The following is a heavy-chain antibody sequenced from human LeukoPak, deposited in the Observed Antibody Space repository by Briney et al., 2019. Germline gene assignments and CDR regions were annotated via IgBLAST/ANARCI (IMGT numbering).Heavy chain of an antibody. CDR3: ARGGTYYDSSGTNFDY. D-gene: IGHD3-22*01. Sequence: ASVKVSCKASGYTFTGYYMHWVRQAPGQGLEWMGWINPNSGGTNYAQKFQGRVTMTRDTFISTAYMELSRLRSDDTAVYYCARGGTYYDSSGTNFDYWGQGTLVTVSS. J-gene: IGHJ4*02. V-gene: IGHV1-2*02. CDR1: GYTFTGYY. CDR2: INPNSGGT.